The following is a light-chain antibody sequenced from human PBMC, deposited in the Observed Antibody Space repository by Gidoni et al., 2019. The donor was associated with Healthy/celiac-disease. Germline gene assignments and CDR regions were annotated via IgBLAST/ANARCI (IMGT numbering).Light chain of an antibody. Sequence: EIVLTQSPATRYLSPGARATIPCRANQSGSSYLAWYQQKPGQAPQLLIYYASNRATGVPARFSGSGSGTDFTLTISSLEPEDFAVYYCMQPRQTSYTFGQGTKLEIK. J-gene: IGKJ2*01. CDR2: YAS. CDR3: MQPRQTSYT. CDR1: QSGSSY. V-gene: IGKV3-11*01.